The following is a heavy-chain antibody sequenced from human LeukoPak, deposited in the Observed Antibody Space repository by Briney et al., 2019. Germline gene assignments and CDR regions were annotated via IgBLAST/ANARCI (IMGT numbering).Heavy chain of an antibody. J-gene: IGHJ5*02. CDR2: ISSSSSYI. CDR1: GFTFSSYS. Sequence: GGSLRLSCAASGFTFSSYSMNWVRQAPGKGLEWVSSISSSSSYIYYADSVKGRFTISRDNAKNSLYLQMNSLRAEDTAVYYCARQKTHYCSSTSCDAKGWFDPWGQGTLVTASS. D-gene: IGHD2-2*01. CDR3: ARQKTHYCSSTSCDAKGWFDP. V-gene: IGHV3-21*01.